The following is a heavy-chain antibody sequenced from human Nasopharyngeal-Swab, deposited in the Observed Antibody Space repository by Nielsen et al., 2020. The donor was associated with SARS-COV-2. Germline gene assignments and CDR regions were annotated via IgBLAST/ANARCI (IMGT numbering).Heavy chain of an antibody. D-gene: IGHD4-17*01. V-gene: IGHV3-74*01. Sequence: GGSLRLSCEVSGFTFSTYWMRWVRQAPGTGLVWVSRINEDATTTTYADSVKGRFTISRDNVQNTLYLQMHSLKAEDTAFYYCIRDLAGAYGSWGQGTLVTVSS. J-gene: IGHJ5*02. CDR2: INEDATTT. CDR1: GFTFSTYW. CDR3: IRDLAGAYGS.